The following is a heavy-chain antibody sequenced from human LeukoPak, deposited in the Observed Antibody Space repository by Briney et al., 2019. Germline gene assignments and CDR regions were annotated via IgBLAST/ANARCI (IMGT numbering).Heavy chain of an antibody. V-gene: IGHV3-73*01. D-gene: IGHD6-19*01. CDR2: TRSKANSYAT. Sequence: PGGSPRLSCAASGFTFSGSAMHWVRQASGKGLEWVGRTRSKANSYATAYAASVKGRFTISRDDSKNTAYLQMNSLKTEDTAVYYCLKVAELWGQGTLVTVSS. CDR3: LKVAEL. CDR1: GFTFSGSA. J-gene: IGHJ4*02.